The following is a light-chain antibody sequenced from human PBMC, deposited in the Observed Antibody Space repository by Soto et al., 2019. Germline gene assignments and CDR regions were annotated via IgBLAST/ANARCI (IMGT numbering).Light chain of an antibody. Sequence: VLTQSPGTLSLSPGERATLSCRASQSVSSSNLARYQKKPGQAPRVLIYGASTRATGIPDRFSGSGSGTDFTLTISRLEPEDFAVYYCQQYDNSPYTFGQGTNLEIK. CDR3: QQYDNSPYT. CDR2: GAS. V-gene: IGKV3-20*01. CDR1: QSVSSSN. J-gene: IGKJ2*01.